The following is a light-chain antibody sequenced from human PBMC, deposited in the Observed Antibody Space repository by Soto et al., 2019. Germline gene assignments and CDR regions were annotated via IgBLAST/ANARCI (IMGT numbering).Light chain of an antibody. CDR1: SSDVVGYNY. J-gene: IGLJ1*01. CDR3: SSYTSSRAYV. Sequence: QSALTQPASVSGSPGQSITISCTGTSSDVVGYNYVSWYQQQSGKAPKLMIHEVSTRPSGVSNRFSGSKSGNTASLTISGLQAEDEADYYCSSYTSSRAYVFGIGTKVTVL. CDR2: EVS. V-gene: IGLV2-14*01.